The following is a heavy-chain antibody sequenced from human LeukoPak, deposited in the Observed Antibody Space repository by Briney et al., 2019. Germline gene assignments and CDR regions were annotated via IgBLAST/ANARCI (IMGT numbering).Heavy chain of an antibody. CDR1: GGTFSSYA. Sequence: SVKVSCKASGGTFSSYAISWVPQAPGQGLEWMGGIIPIFGTANYAQKFQGRVTITADESTSTAYMELSSLRSEDTAVYYCARVAAAGTPLGYWGQGTLVTVSS. CDR3: ARVAAAGTPLGY. V-gene: IGHV1-69*13. J-gene: IGHJ4*02. CDR2: IIPIFGTA. D-gene: IGHD6-13*01.